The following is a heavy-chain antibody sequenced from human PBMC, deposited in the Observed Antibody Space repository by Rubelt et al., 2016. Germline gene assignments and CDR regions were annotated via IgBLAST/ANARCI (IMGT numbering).Heavy chain of an antibody. CDR2: INSDGITT. J-gene: IGHJ6*02. Sequence: EVQLVESGGGLVQPGGSLRLSCAASGFTFSSYWMHWVRQAPGKGLVWVSRINSDGITTTYADSVKGRFTISRDNARNTLYLEMNSLRAEDTAVYYCARVLRGYSYGYYYYGMDVWGQGTTVTVSS. CDR3: ARVLRGYSYGYYYYGMDV. V-gene: IGHV3-74*01. CDR1: GFTFSSYW. D-gene: IGHD5-18*01.